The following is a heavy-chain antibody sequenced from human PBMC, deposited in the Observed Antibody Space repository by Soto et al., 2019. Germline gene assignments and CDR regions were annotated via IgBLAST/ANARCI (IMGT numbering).Heavy chain of an antibody. J-gene: IGHJ4*02. Sequence: EVQLVESGGGLVKPGGSLRLSCAASGFTFSSYTMNWVRQAPGKGLEWVSSISSSSSYIKYADSVKGRFTISRDNAKNSLYLEMKSLRAEDTAVYYCARDHFARTGTVDYWGQGTLVTVSS. D-gene: IGHD1-7*01. CDR3: ARDHFARTGTVDY. CDR2: ISSSSSYI. CDR1: GFTFSSYT. V-gene: IGHV3-21*06.